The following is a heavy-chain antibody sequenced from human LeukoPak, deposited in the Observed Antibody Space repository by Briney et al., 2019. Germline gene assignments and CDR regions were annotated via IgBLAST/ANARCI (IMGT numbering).Heavy chain of an antibody. CDR1: GGSISSYY. CDR3: ARADSYGLYGMDV. CDR2: IYYSGST. Sequence: TSETLSLTCTVSGGSISSYYWSWIRQPPGKGLEWIGYIYYSGSTNYNPSLKSRVTISVDTSKNQFPLKLSSVTAADTAVYYCARADSYGLYGMDVWGQGTTVTVSS. D-gene: IGHD5-18*01. J-gene: IGHJ6*02. V-gene: IGHV4-59*01.